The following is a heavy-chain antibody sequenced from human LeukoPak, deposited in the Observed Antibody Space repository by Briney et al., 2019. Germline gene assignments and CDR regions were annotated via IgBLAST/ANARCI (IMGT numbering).Heavy chain of an antibody. CDR3: ASLEGGAAAGTGWFDP. V-gene: IGHV5-51*01. D-gene: IGHD6-13*01. CDR1: GYSFTSYW. CDR2: IYPGDSDT. J-gene: IGHJ5*02. Sequence: GESLQISCQGSGYSFTSYWIGWVRQMPGKGLEWMGIIYPGDSDTRYSPSFQGQVTISADKSISTAYLQWSSLKASDTAMYYCASLEGGAAAGTGWFDPWGQGTLVTVSS.